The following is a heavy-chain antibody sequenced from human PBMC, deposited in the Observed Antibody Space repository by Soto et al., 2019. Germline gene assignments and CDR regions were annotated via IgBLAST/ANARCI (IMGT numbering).Heavy chain of an antibody. CDR1: GFTVTRNY. CDR3: ATGGSKRVRGAIVEVFHLEF. D-gene: IGHD3-10*01. Sequence: ELQLVESGGGLIQPGGSLRLSCAASGFTVTRNYMTWVRLAPGKGLECVSTIHTGGKTYYTDSEKGRFTVSRDESKNTLQLQMNTLRVEDTAVYYCATGGSKRVRGAIVEVFHLEFWGRGTVVTVSS. CDR2: IHTGGKT. V-gene: IGHV3-53*02. J-gene: IGHJ4*02.